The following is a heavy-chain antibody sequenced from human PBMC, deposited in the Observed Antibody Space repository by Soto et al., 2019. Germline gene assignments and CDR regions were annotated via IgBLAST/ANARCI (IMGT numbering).Heavy chain of an antibody. CDR2: TYSGGST. V-gene: IGHV3-53*01. CDR1: GFTVSSNF. D-gene: IGHD6-6*01. J-gene: IGHJ6*02. Sequence: EVQLVESGGGLIQPGGSLRLSCAASGFTVSSNFMSWVRQAPGKGLEWVSITYSGGSTYYADSVKGRFTISRDNSKNTLYLQMNSLSAEDTAVYYCARDRSSSCCYYYGMDVWGQGTTVTVSS. CDR3: ARDRSSSCCYYYGMDV.